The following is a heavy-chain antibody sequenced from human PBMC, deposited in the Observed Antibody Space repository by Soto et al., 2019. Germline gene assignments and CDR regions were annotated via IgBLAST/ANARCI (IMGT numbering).Heavy chain of an antibody. J-gene: IGHJ6*02. V-gene: IGHV1-69*13. CDR2: IIPISGTT. CDR1: GGTFSTHA. Sequence: SVKVSCKASGGTFSTHAIIWVRQAPGHGLEWMGGIIPISGTTYYTQKFQGRVTITADEPTSTAFMELSSLKSEDPAVFYCARRGSVHYYGMDVWGQGTTVTVSS. CDR3: ARRGSVHYYGMDV.